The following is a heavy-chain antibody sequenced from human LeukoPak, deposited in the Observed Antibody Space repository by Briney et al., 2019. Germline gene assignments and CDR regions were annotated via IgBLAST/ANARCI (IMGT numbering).Heavy chain of an antibody. CDR3: TSVFES. CDR2: INLDGTGT. CDR1: GW. J-gene: IGHJ4*02. V-gene: IGHV3-74*01. Sequence: GGSLRLSCTASGWMHFVRQGPGKGLVWVSGINLDGTGTYYADSVKGRFTISRDNAKNTVSLQMNSLSAEDTAVYYCTSVFESWGQGFLVTVSS. D-gene: IGHD2-2*01.